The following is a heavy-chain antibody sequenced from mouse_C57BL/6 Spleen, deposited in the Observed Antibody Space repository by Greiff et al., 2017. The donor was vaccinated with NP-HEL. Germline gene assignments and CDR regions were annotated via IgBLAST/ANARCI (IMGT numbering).Heavy chain of an antibody. CDR1: GYSITSGYY. CDR2: ISYDGSN. Sequence: EVQLKESGPGLVKPSQSLSLTCSVTGYSITSGYYWNWIRQFPGNKLEWMGYISYDGSNNYNPSLKNRISITRDTSKNQFFLKLNSVTTEDTATYYCARGFYYGNYDYAMDYWGQGTSVTVSS. J-gene: IGHJ4*01. D-gene: IGHD2-1*01. CDR3: ARGFYYGNYDYAMDY. V-gene: IGHV3-6*01.